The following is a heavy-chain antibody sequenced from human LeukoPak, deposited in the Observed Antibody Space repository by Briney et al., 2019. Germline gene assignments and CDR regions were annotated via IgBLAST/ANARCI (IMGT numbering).Heavy chain of an antibody. D-gene: IGHD4-17*01. Sequence: GGSLRLSCAASGFTFSSYAMSWVRQAPGKGLEWVSAISGSGGSTYYADSVKGRFTISRDNSKNTLYLQMNSLRAEDTAVYYCAGDYGDYEGGYGSLDYWGQGTLVTVSS. CDR2: ISGSGGST. V-gene: IGHV3-23*01. J-gene: IGHJ4*02. CDR3: AGDYGDYEGGYGSLDY. CDR1: GFTFSSYA.